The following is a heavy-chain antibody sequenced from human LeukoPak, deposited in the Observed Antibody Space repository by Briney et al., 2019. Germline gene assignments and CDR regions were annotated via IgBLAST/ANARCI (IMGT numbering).Heavy chain of an antibody. Sequence: GGSLRLSCAASGFTFSSYWIHWVRQAPGKGLVWVSRINSDGSSTSYADSVKGRFTISRDNAKNTLYLQMNSLRAEDTAVYYCGRGPSCSGGTCYGGGHWFDPWGQGTLVTVSS. D-gene: IGHD2-15*01. CDR2: INSDGSST. CDR3: GRGPSCSGGTCYGGGHWFDP. V-gene: IGHV3-74*01. J-gene: IGHJ5*02. CDR1: GFTFSSYW.